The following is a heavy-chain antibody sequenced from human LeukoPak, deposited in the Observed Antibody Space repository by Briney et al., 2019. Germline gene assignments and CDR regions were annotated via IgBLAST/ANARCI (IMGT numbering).Heavy chain of an antibody. D-gene: IGHD3-9*01. V-gene: IGHV4-34*01. CDR3: ASGRQYYDILTGYYNPYYYYYYGMDV. J-gene: IGHJ6*02. CDR1: GGSFSGYY. CDR2: INHSGST. Sequence: SETLSLTCAVYGGSFSGYYWSWIRQPPGKGLEWIGEINHSGSTNYNPSLKSRVTISVDTSKNQFSLKLSSVTAADTAVYYCASGRQYYDILTGYYNPYYYYYYGMDVWGQGTTVTVSS.